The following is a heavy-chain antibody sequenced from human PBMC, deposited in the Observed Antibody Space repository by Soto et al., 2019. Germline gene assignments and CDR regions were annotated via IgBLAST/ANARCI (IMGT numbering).Heavy chain of an antibody. D-gene: IGHD3-22*01. CDR2: INAGNGNT. V-gene: IGHV1-3*01. J-gene: IGHJ4*02. CDR3: ARDSTYYYDSSGPYYFDY. CDR1: GYTFTSHA. Sequence: ASVKVSCKASGYTFTSHAMHWVRQAPGQRLEWMGWINAGNGNTKYSQKFQGRVTITRDTSASTAYMELSSLRSEDTAVYYCARDSTYYYDSSGPYYFDYWGQGTLVTVSS.